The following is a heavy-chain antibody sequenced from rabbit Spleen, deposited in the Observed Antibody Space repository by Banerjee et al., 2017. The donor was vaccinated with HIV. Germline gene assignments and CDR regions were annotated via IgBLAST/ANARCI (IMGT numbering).Heavy chain of an antibody. D-gene: IGHD3-1*01. Sequence: QLTETGGGLVQPGGSLTLPCKASGVDFTNYYITWVRQAPGKGLEWIGIIYAAKGSTDYASWVNGRFTFCDDSDLSTVHLRLSTHTTASSRSSCSVGSVGPCLALTRKDLRGPSTRVT. CDR1: GVDFTNYY. V-gene: IGHV1S7*01. CDR3: VGSVGPCLALTRKDL. CDR2: IYAAKGST. J-gene: IGHJ3*01.